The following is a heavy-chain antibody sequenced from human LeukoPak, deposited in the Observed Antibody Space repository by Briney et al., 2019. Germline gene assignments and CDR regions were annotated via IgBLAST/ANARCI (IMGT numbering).Heavy chain of an antibody. CDR2: IKGDGIGT. CDR1: GFDFSSNW. Sequence: GGSLRLSCAASGFDFSSNWMHWVRHAPGQGLVWVSRIKGDGIGTNYADSVKGRFTISRDIAKNTLYLQMNSLRAEDTGVYYCAKDHYWSIDYWGRGTLVTVS. J-gene: IGHJ4*02. V-gene: IGHV3-74*01. CDR3: AKDHYWSIDY. D-gene: IGHD3-3*01.